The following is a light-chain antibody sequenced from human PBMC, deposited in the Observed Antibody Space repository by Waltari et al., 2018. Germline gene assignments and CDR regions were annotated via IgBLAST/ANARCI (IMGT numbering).Light chain of an antibody. CDR1: QSVSSY. V-gene: IGKV3-11*01. CDR3: QERYNWPVGS. CDR2: DAS. J-gene: IGKJ4*01. Sequence: VLTQSPATLSLSPGERATLSCTASQSVSSYLAWFQQRPGLPHRLVIYDASTRATGIPARFVGSGSGTDFTLTISRLEPGDFAVYYCQERYNWPVGSFGGATKVEIK.